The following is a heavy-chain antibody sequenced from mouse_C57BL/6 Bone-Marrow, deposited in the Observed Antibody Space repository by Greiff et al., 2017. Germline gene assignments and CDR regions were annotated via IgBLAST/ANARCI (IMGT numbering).Heavy chain of an antibody. V-gene: IGHV14-4*01. J-gene: IGHJ1*03. CDR3: ATYYGSSYWYFDV. CDR2: IDPENGDT. CDR1: GFNIKDDY. D-gene: IGHD1-1*01. Sequence: VQLQQSGAELVRPGASVKLSCTASGFNIKDDYMHWVKQRPEQGLEWIGWIDPENGDTEYASKFQGKATITADTSSNTAYLQLSSLTSEDTAVYYCATYYGSSYWYFDVWGKGTTVTVSS.